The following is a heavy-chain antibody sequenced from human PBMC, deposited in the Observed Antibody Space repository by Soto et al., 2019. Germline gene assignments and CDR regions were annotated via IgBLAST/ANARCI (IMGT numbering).Heavy chain of an antibody. CDR1: GYTLTSYG. V-gene: IGHV1-18*01. D-gene: IGHD3-3*01. J-gene: IGHJ4*02. CDR2: ISPYNGIT. Sequence: QVQLVQSRAEVKKPGASVKVSCKASGYTLTSYGISWVRQAPGQGLEWVGWISPYNGITNYAQKLQDRVTLTTDTSTSTAYMELRSLRPDDTAVYYCARADFDFWSGYSPFDYWGQGTLVTVSS. CDR3: ARADFDFWSGYSPFDY.